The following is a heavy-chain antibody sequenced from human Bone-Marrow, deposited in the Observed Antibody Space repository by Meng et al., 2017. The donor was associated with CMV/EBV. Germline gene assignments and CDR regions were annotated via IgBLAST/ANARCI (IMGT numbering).Heavy chain of an antibody. CDR1: GFTFSSYA. D-gene: IGHD5-12*01. V-gene: IGHV3-30-3*01. J-gene: IGHJ6*02. CDR3: ARQSGYSGYDRVCYVMDV. CDR2: ISYDGSNK. Sequence: GESPKISCAASGFTFSSYAMHWVRPAPGKGLEWVAVISYDGSNKYYADSVKGRFTISRDNSKNTLYLQMNSMRAEDTAVYYCARQSGYSGYDRVCYVMDVWGQGTTVTVSS.